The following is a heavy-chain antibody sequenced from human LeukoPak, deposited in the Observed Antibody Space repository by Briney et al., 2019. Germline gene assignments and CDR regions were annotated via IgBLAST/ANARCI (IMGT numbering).Heavy chain of an antibody. CDR3: ARRVGVAWYSGSYWDY. CDR2: ISAYNGNT. Sequence: GASVKVSCKASGYTFTSYGISWVRQAPGQGLEWMGWISAYNGNTNYAQKLQGRVTMTTDTSTSTAYMELRSLRSDDTAVYYCARRVGVAWYSGSYWDYWGQGTLVTVSS. V-gene: IGHV1-18*01. CDR1: GYTFTSYG. J-gene: IGHJ4*02. D-gene: IGHD1-26*01.